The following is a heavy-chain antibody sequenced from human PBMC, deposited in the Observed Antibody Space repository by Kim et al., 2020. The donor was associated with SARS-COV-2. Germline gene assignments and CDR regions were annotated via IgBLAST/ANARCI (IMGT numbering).Heavy chain of an antibody. D-gene: IGHD2-2*01. CDR2: IKQDGSER. Sequence: GGSLRLSCAASAFPFSSYWMTWVRQVPGKGLEWVANIKQDGSERFYVHSVKGRFTISRDNAKNSLYLQMNSLRAEDTATYYCASLYSTRYYYGMDVWGQGTTVTVSS. J-gene: IGHJ6*02. V-gene: IGHV3-7*01. CDR3: ASLYSTRYYYGMDV. CDR1: AFPFSSYW.